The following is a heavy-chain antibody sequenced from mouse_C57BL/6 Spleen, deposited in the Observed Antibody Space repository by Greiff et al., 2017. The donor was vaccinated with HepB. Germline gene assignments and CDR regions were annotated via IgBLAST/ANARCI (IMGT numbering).Heavy chain of an antibody. CDR3: ARCDHFDY. J-gene: IGHJ2*01. CDR1: GYAFSSYW. Sequence: QVQLKQSGAELVKPGASVKISCKASGYAFSSYWMHWVKQRPGKGLEWIGQIYPGDGDTNYNGKFKGKATLTADKSSSTAYMQLSSLTSEDSAVYFSARCDHFDYWGQGTTLTVSS. D-gene: IGHD2-13*01. CDR2: IYPGDGDT. V-gene: IGHV1-80*01.